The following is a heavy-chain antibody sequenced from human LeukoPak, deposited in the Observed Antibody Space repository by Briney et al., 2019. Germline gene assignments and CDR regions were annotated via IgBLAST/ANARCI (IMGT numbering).Heavy chain of an antibody. CDR2: INPNSGGT. D-gene: IGHD3-10*01. Sequence: ASVKVSCTASGYTFTGYYMHWVRQAPGQGLEWMGWINPNSGGTNYAQKFQGRVTMTRDTSISTAYMELSRLRSDDTAVYYCARAPRYYGSGSYYNNWFDPWGQGTLVTVSS. CDR1: GYTFTGYY. CDR3: ARAPRYYGSGSYYNNWFDP. V-gene: IGHV1-2*02. J-gene: IGHJ5*02.